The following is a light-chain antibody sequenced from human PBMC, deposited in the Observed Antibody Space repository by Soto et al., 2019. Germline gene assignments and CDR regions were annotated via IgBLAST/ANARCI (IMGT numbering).Light chain of an antibody. Sequence: DIQMTQSPSTLSASVGEMVTITWRASRSISDWLAWYQQKPGKAPELLIFDASSLKSGVPSRFSGSGSGTEFTLTISRLQPDDVATYYCLQYSSHSWTFGQGTKVDIK. CDR1: RSISDW. V-gene: IGKV1-5*01. CDR3: LQYSSHSWT. J-gene: IGKJ1*01. CDR2: DAS.